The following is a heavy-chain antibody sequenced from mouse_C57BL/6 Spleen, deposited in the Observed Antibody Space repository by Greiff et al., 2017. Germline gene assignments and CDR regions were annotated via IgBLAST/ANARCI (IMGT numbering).Heavy chain of an antibody. CDR1: GYSITSGYY. CDR3: ARAGGSYYFDY. CDR2: ISYDGSN. Sequence: VQLKQSGPGLVNPSQSLSLTCSVTGYSITSGYYWNWIRQFPGNKLEWMGYISYDGSNNYNPSLKNRISITSDTSKNQFFLKLNSVTTEDTATYYCARAGGSYYFDYWGQGTTLTVSS. V-gene: IGHV3-6*01. J-gene: IGHJ2*01.